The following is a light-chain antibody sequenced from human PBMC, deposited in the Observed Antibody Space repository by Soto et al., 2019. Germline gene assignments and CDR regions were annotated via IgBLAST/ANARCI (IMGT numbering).Light chain of an antibody. CDR2: AAS. J-gene: IGKJ1*01. CDR3: QQSYNSPQT. V-gene: IGKV1-12*01. CDR1: QGIGSW. Sequence: DIQMTQSPSSVSASVGDRVTVTCRASQGIGSWLAWYQKKPGKPPRLLIYAASSLQSGVPSRFSGSGSGTDFTLTISSLQPEDFATYSCQQSYNSPQTFGRGTKVEIK.